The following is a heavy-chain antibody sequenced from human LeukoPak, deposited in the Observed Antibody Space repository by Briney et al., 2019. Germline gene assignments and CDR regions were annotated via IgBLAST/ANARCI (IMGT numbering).Heavy chain of an antibody. CDR1: GYTFTSYG. J-gene: IGHJ5*02. Sequence: SCKASGYTFTSYGMLWVRQAPGKGLEWVAVIWYDGSNKYYADSVKGRFTISRDNCKNTLYLQMNSLRAEDTAVYYCAKDPPHIVVVPAADNWFDPWGQGTLVTVSS. CDR3: AKDPPHIVVVPAADNWFDP. D-gene: IGHD2-2*01. V-gene: IGHV3-33*06. CDR2: IWYDGSNK.